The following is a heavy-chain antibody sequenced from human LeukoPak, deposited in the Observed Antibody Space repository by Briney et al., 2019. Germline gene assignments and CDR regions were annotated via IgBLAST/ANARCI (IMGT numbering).Heavy chain of an antibody. Sequence: PGGSLRLSCAASGFTFSSYSMSWVRQAPGKGLEWVSAISGSGGSTYYADSVKGRFTISRDNSKNTLYLQMNSLRAEDTAVYYCAKDLAPWFGELRVALDYWGQGTLVTVSS. D-gene: IGHD3-10*01. CDR3: AKDLAPWFGELRVALDY. J-gene: IGHJ4*02. CDR2: ISGSGGST. V-gene: IGHV3-23*01. CDR1: GFTFSSYS.